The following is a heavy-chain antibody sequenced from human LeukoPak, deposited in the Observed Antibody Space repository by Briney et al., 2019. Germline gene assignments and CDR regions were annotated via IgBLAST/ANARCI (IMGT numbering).Heavy chain of an antibody. D-gene: IGHD1-26*01. Sequence: GASVKVSCKASGYTFTSYGISWVRQAPGQGLEWMGWISAYNGNTNYAQKLQGRVTMTTDTSTSTAYMELRSLRSDDTAVYYCARGRRIVGATMAEYFQHWGQGTLVTVSS. CDR1: GYTFTSYG. V-gene: IGHV1-18*01. J-gene: IGHJ1*01. CDR3: ARGRRIVGATMAEYFQH. CDR2: ISAYNGNT.